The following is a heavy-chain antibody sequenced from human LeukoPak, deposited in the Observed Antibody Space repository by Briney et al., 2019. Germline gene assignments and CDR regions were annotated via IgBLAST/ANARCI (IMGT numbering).Heavy chain of an antibody. CDR1: GFTFSSYG. CDR3: AKVSYCSGGSCYSKSAFDI. CDR2: ISGSGGST. V-gene: IGHV3-23*01. D-gene: IGHD2-15*01. Sequence: GGSLRLSCAASGFTFSSYGMSWVRQAPGKGLEWVSAISGSGGSTYYADSVKGRFTISRDNSKNTLYLQMNSLRAEDTAVYYCAKVSYCSGGSCYSKSAFDIWGQGTMVTVSS. J-gene: IGHJ3*02.